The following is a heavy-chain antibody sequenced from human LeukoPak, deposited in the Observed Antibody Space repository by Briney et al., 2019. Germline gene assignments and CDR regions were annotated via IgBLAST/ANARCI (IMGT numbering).Heavy chain of an antibody. CDR3: ARDRSGDHFDY. CDR1: GGSISTYY. J-gene: IGHJ4*02. D-gene: IGHD2-21*02. Sequence: KPSETLSLTCTVSGGSISTYYWSWLRQPPGKGLEWIGYIYYSGSTNYNPSLKSRVTISVDTSKNQFSLKLSSVTAADTAVYYCARDRSGDHFDYWGQGTLVTVSS. V-gene: IGHV4-59*01. CDR2: IYYSGST.